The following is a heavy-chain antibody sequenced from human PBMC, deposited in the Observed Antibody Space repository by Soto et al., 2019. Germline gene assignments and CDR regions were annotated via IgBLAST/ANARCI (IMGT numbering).Heavy chain of an antibody. CDR1: GYTFTSYY. J-gene: IGHJ3*02. D-gene: IGHD6-19*01. CDR2: INPSGGST. Sequence: ASVKVSFKASGYTFTSYYMHWVRQAPGRGLEWMGIINPSGGSTSYAQKFQGRVTMTRDTSTSTVYMELSSLRSEDTAVYYCARGEAVAGTLRAFDSWGQGTMVTV. CDR3: ARGEAVAGTLRAFDS. V-gene: IGHV1-46*01.